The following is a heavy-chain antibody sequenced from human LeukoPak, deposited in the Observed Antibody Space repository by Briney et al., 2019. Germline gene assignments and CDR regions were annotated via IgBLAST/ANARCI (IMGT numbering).Heavy chain of an antibody. Sequence: SETLSLTCTVSGGSISSYYWSWIRQPPGKGLEWIGYIYYSGSTNYNPSLKSRVTISVDTSKNQFSLKLSSVTAADTAVYYCARDEFGALGAFDIWGQGTMVTVSS. J-gene: IGHJ3*02. V-gene: IGHV4-59*01. CDR2: IYYSGST. D-gene: IGHD3-10*01. CDR1: GGSISSYY. CDR3: ARDEFGALGAFDI.